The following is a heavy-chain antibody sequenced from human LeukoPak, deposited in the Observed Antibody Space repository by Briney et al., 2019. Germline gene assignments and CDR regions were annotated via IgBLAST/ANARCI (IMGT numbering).Heavy chain of an antibody. CDR1: GFTFSSYA. J-gene: IGHJ3*02. CDR3: ATELTGYSSGWYLKGSPAFDI. Sequence: GGSLRLSCAASGFTFSSYAMSLVRQAPGKGLEWVSAISGSGGSTYYADSVKGQFTISRDNSKNTLYLQMNSLRAEDTAVYYCATELTGYSSGWYLKGSPAFDIWGQGTMVTVSS. CDR2: ISGSGGST. D-gene: IGHD6-19*01. V-gene: IGHV3-23*01.